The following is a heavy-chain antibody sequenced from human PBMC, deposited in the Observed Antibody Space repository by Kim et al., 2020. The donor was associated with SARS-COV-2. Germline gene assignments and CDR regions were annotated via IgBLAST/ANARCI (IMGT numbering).Heavy chain of an antibody. D-gene: IGHD5-18*01. V-gene: IGHV3-48*03. CDR3: ARGKRNSNGYLSETFDF. J-gene: IGHJ4*02. CDR1: GFTVSSSE. Sequence: GGSLRLSCAVSGFTVSSSEMNWVRQAPGKGLEWFSHISGSNIIYYADSVKGRFTISRDDAKNLLFLQLSGLTVEDTAVYYCARGKRNSNGYLSETFDFWGQGTLITVSS. CDR2: ISGSNII.